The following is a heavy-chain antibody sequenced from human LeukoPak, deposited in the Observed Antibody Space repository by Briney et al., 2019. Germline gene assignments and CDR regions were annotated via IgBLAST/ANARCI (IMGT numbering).Heavy chain of an antibody. Sequence: PGESLKISCKGSGYSFTTNWIGWVRPIPGKGLEWMGIIYPGDSDTRYSPSFQGQVTISADKSISTAYLQWSSLKASDTAMYYCARMGSFWFDPWGQGTLVTVSS. CDR1: GYSFTTNW. D-gene: IGHD6-13*01. V-gene: IGHV5-51*01. CDR2: IYPGDSDT. CDR3: ARMGSFWFDP. J-gene: IGHJ5*02.